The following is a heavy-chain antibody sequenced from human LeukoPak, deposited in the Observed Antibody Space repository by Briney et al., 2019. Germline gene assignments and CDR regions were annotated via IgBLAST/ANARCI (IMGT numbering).Heavy chain of an antibody. J-gene: IGHJ4*02. D-gene: IGHD2-2*01. Sequence: GESLQISCQGSGYSFTSYWIGWVRQLPGKGLEWMGIIYPGDSDTRYSPSFQGQVTISADKSISTAYLQWSSLKASDTAMYYCARLLLPADHLDYWGQGTLVTVSS. CDR1: GYSFTSYW. V-gene: IGHV5-51*01. CDR2: IYPGDSDT. CDR3: ARLLLPADHLDY.